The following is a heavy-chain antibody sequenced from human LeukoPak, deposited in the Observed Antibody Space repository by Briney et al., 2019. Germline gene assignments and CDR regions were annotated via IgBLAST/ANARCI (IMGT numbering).Heavy chain of an antibody. CDR2: INPNNGGT. D-gene: IGHD1-1*01. J-gene: IGHJ4*02. V-gene: IGHV1-2*02. Sequence: ASVKVSCKASGYTFTGYYMHWVRQAPGQGLEWMGWINPNNGGTNYAQKFQGRVTMTRDTSISTAYMELSRLRSDDTAVYYCARGRHNWNERVDYWGQGTLVTVSS. CDR3: ARGRHNWNERVDY. CDR1: GYTFTGYY.